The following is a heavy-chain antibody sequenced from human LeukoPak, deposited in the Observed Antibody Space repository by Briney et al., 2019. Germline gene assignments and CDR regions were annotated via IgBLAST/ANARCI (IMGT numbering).Heavy chain of an antibody. CDR1: GFTFSSYS. V-gene: IGHV3-48*04. CDR2: ISSSSSTI. Sequence: GGSLRLSCAASGFTFSSYSMNWVRQAPGKGLEWISYISSSSSTIYYVDSVKGRFTISRDNAKNSLYLQMNSLRAEDTAVYYCARDLASLGDYWGQGTLVTVSS. CDR3: ARDLASLGDY. J-gene: IGHJ4*02. D-gene: IGHD3-16*01.